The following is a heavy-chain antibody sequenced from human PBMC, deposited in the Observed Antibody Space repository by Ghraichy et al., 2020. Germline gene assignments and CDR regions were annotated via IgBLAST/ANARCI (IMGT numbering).Heavy chain of an antibody. CDR3: ARTTSYSSGWYDY. Sequence: SETLSLTFAVSGGSISSSNWWSWVRQPPGKGLEWIGEIYHSGSTNYNPSLKSRVTISVDKSKNQFSLKLSSVTAADTAVYYCARTTSYSSGWYDYWGQGTLVTVSS. D-gene: IGHD6-19*01. CDR2: IYHSGST. J-gene: IGHJ4*02. CDR1: GGSISSSNW. V-gene: IGHV4-4*02.